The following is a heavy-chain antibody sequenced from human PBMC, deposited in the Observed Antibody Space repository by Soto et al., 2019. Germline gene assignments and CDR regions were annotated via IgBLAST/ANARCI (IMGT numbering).Heavy chain of an antibody. CDR1: GFTFSSYA. CDR2: ISYDGSNK. V-gene: IGHV3-30-3*01. Sequence: GGSLRLSCAASGFTFSSYAMHWVRQAPGKGLEWVAVISYDGSNKYYADSVKGRFTISRDNSKNTLYLQMNSLRAEDTAVYYCARITTMTYAFDIWGQGTTVTVSS. J-gene: IGHJ3*02. CDR3: ARITTMTYAFDI. D-gene: IGHD3-22*01.